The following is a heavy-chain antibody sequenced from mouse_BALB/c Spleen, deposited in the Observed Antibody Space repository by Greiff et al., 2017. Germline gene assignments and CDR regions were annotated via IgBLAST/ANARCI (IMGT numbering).Heavy chain of an antibody. D-gene: IGHD3-1*01. V-gene: IGHV1-9*01. CDR2: ILPGSGST. CDR3: ARSGGDAYAMDY. CDR1: GYTFSSYW. Sequence: VQLKQSGAELMKPGASVKISCKATGYTFSSYWIEWVKQRPGHGLEWIGEILPGSGSTNYNEKFKGKATFTADTSSNTAYMQLSSLTSEDSAVYYCARSGGDAYAMDYWGQGTSVTVST. J-gene: IGHJ4*01.